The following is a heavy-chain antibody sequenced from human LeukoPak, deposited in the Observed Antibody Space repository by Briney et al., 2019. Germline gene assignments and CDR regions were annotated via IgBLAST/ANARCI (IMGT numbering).Heavy chain of an antibody. V-gene: IGHV4-34*01. Sequence: PSETLSLTCVVYGGSFSGYYWSWIRQPPGKGLEWIGEINHSGSTNYNPSLKSRVTISVDTSKNQFSLKLSSVTAADTAVYYCARGFHGMDVWGKGTTVTVSS. CDR1: GGSFSGYY. CDR2: INHSGST. J-gene: IGHJ6*04. CDR3: ARGFHGMDV.